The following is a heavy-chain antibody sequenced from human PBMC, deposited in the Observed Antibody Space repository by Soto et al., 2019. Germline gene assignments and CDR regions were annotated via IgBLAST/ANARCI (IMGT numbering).Heavy chain of an antibody. CDR2: ISSDGSST. Sequence: PGGSLRLSCAASGFTFSSYWMHWVRQAPGKGLVWVSRISSDGSSTSYADSVKGRFTISRDNAKNTLYLQMNSLRAEDTAVYYCARDRYRDFWSGPPQHYMDVWGKGTTVTVSS. J-gene: IGHJ6*03. V-gene: IGHV3-74*01. CDR1: GFTFSSYW. CDR3: ARDRYRDFWSGPPQHYMDV. D-gene: IGHD3-3*01.